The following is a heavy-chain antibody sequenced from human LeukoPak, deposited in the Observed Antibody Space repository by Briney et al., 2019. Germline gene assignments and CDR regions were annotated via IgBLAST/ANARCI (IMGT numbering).Heavy chain of an antibody. D-gene: IGHD2-15*01. Sequence: SETLSLTCTVSGGSISSYYWSWIRQPAGKGLEWIGCIYTSGSTNYNPSLKSRVTMSVDTSKNQFSLKLSSVTAADTAVYYCATSGCSGGSCYSFFPTDEDAFDIWGQGTMVTVSS. V-gene: IGHV4-4*07. CDR3: ATSGCSGGSCYSFFPTDEDAFDI. CDR1: GGSISSYY. J-gene: IGHJ3*02. CDR2: IYTSGST.